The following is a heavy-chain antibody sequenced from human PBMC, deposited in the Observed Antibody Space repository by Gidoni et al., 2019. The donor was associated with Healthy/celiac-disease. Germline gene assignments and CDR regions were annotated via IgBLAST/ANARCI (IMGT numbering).Heavy chain of an antibody. V-gene: IGHV2-5*02. CDR1: GFSLSTSGVG. D-gene: IGHD3-3*01. CDR3: AHRQNDFWSGGANWFDP. Sequence: QITLKESGPTLVKPTQTLTLTCTFSGFSLSTSGVGVGWIRQPPGKALEWLALIYWDDDKRYSPSLKSRLTITKDTSKNQVVLTMTNMDPVDTATYYCAHRQNDFWSGGANWFDPWGQGTLVTVSS. CDR2: IYWDDDK. J-gene: IGHJ5*02.